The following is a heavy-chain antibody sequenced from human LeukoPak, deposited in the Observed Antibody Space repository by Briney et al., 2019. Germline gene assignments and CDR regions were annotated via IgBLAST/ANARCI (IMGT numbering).Heavy chain of an antibody. V-gene: IGHV3-23*01. CDR2: ISGSGGST. Sequence: GGSLRLSCAASGFTFDDYGMSWVRQAPGKGLEWVSAISGSGGSTYYADSVKGRFTISRDNAKNSLYLQMNSLRVEDTAVYYCASDYSGSIDYWGQGTLVTVSS. CDR1: GFTFDDYG. D-gene: IGHD1-26*01. CDR3: ASDYSGSIDY. J-gene: IGHJ4*02.